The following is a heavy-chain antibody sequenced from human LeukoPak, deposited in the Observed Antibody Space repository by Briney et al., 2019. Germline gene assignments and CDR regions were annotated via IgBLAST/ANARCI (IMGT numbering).Heavy chain of an antibody. CDR2: INHSGST. J-gene: IGHJ4*02. CDR1: GGSFSGYY. V-gene: IGHV4-34*01. Sequence: CETLALTCVVYGGSFSGYYWSWIRQPPGKGLEWIGEINHSGSTNYNPSLKSRVTISLDTSKNQFSLKLSSVTAADTAVYYCAGGLGGYRGRGNPGTVSS. CDR3: AGGLGGY.